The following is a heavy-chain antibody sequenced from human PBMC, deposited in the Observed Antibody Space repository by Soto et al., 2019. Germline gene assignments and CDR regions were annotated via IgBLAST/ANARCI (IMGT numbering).Heavy chain of an antibody. CDR3: ARDISGYYDSSGYYVY. D-gene: IGHD3-22*01. CDR2: ISYDGSNK. CDR1: GFTFSSYA. V-gene: IGHV3-30-3*01. J-gene: IGHJ4*02. Sequence: QVQLVESGGGVVQPGRSLRLSCAASGFTFSSYAMHWVRQAPGKGLEWVAVISYDGSNKYYADSVKGRFTISRDNSKNTLYLQMNSLRAEDTAVYYCARDISGYYDSSGYYVYWGQGTLVTVSS.